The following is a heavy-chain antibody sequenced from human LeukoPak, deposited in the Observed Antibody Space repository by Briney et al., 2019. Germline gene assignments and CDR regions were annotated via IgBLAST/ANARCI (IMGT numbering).Heavy chain of an antibody. V-gene: IGHV4-34*01. CDR2: INHSGST. D-gene: IGHD1-26*01. CDR3: ARDGRFPPEVLPRYFDY. Sequence: SETLSLTRAVYGGSFSGYYWSWIRQPPGKGLEWIGEINHSGSTNYNPSLKSRVTISVETSKNQFSLKLSSVTAADTAVYYCARDGRFPPEVLPRYFDYWGQGTLVTVSS. J-gene: IGHJ4*02. CDR1: GGSFSGYY.